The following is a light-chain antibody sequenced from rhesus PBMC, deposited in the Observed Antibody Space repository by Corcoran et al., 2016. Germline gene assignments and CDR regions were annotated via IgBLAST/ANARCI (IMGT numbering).Light chain of an antibody. Sequence: DIQMSQSPSPLSASVGDRVTITCRASQGVSSYLNWYQQRPGKAPELLIYYASRLASGVPSRFSGSGSWTDFTLTINRLLPEGFATYYCQQGKSNPRTFGQGTKVEIK. V-gene: IGKV1-32*02. J-gene: IGKJ1*01. CDR2: YAS. CDR3: QQGKSNPRT. CDR1: QGVSSY.